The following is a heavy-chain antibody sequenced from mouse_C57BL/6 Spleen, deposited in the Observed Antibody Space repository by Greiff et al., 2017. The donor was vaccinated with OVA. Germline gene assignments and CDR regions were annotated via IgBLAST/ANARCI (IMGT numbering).Heavy chain of an antibody. Sequence: QVQLKESGPELVKPGASVKLSCKASGYTFTSYDINWVKQRPGQGLEWIGWIYPRDGSTKYNEKFKGKATLTVDTSSSTAYMELHSLTSEDSAVYFCARGGSSGYLDYWGQGTTLTVSS. V-gene: IGHV1-85*01. CDR1: GYTFTSYD. D-gene: IGHD3-2*02. CDR3: ARGGSSGYLDY. CDR2: IYPRDGST. J-gene: IGHJ2*01.